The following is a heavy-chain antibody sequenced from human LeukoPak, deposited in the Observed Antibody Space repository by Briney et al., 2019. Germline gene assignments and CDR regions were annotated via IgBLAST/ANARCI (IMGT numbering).Heavy chain of an antibody. D-gene: IGHD3-22*01. V-gene: IGHV1-2*02. Sequence: ASVKVSCKASGYTFTGYYMHWVRQAPGQGLEWMGWINPNSGGTNYAQKFQGRVTMTRDTSISTAYMELSRLRSDDTAVYYCARGYDSSGYYSGWYFDLWGCGTLVTVSS. J-gene: IGHJ2*01. CDR3: ARGYDSSGYYSGWYFDL. CDR2: INPNSGGT. CDR1: GYTFTGYY.